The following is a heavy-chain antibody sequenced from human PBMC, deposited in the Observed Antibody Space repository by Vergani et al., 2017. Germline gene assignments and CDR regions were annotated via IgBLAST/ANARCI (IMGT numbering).Heavy chain of an antibody. V-gene: IGHV4-31*03. CDR1: GGSISSGGYY. CDR3: AGALSPPFSSRRWGWFDP. D-gene: IGHD6-13*01. Sequence: QVQLQESGPGLVKPSQTLSLTCTVSGGSISSGGYYWSWIRQHPGKGLEWIGYIYYSGSTYYNPSLKSRVTISVDTSKNQFSLKLSSVTAADTPVDYCAGALSPPFSSRRWGWFDPWGQGTLVTVSS. CDR2: IYYSGST. J-gene: IGHJ5*02.